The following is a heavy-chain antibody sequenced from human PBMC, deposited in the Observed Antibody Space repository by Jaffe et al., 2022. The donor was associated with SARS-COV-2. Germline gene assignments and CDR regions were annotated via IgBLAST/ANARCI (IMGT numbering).Heavy chain of an antibody. CDR3: ATPPVPTYQLLMYYFDY. J-gene: IGHJ4*02. CDR1: GFTFSSYA. V-gene: IGHV3-23*01. D-gene: IGHD2-2*01. Sequence: EVQLLESGGGLVQPGGSLRLSCAASGFTFSSYAMSWVRQAPGKGLEWVSAISGSGGSTYYADSVKGRFTISRDNSKNTLYLQMNSLRAEDTAVYYCATPPVPTYQLLMYYFDYWGQGTLVTVSS. CDR2: ISGSGGST.